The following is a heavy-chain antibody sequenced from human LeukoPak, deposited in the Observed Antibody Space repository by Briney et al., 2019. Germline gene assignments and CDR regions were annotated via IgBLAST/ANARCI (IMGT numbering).Heavy chain of an antibody. CDR1: GFTFSNFW. CDR3: AKDYCRDGNCPFPFLDS. V-gene: IGHV3-7*03. Sequence: GESLRLSCTASGFTFSNFWMGWVRQAPGKGLEWVANIKQDETEKFYLGSVKGRFTISRDNAKNTVYMQMSSLRAEDTATHYCAKDYCRDGNCPFPFLDSWGQGTLVTVSS. CDR2: IKQDETEK. D-gene: IGHD2-15*01. J-gene: IGHJ4*02.